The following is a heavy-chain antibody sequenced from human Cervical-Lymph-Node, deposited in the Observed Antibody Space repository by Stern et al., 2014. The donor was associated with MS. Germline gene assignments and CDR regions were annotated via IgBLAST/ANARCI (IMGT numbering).Heavy chain of an antibody. CDR3: ARDRHYYDNSGYYRYYYGLDV. CDR2: IIPSGDST. V-gene: IGHV1-46*01. CDR1: GHTFTTYH. J-gene: IGHJ6*02. Sequence: QVQLVQSGAEVKKPGASVKISCKASGHTFTTYHMHWVRRAPGQGLEWMGMIIPSGDSTSYAPKFQGRVTVARDTSTNTVYMELSSLRSEDTAVYYCARDRHYYDNSGYYRYYYGLDVWGQGTTVTVSS. D-gene: IGHD3-22*01.